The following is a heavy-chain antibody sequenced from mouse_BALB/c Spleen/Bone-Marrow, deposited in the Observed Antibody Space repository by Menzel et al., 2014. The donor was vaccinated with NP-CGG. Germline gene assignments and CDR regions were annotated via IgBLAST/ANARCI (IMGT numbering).Heavy chain of an antibody. V-gene: IGHV1S132*01. CDR2: IFPGTGTT. CDR1: GYTFTSYW. D-gene: IGHD2-4*01. CDR3: ARKGISTVIATAYYFDY. Sequence: VQLQQSGAELVKPGASVKLSCKTSGYTFTSYWIQWVKQRPGQGLGWIGEIFPGTGTTYYNAKFKDKATLTIDTSSSTAYMQHSRLTSEDTAVYFCARKGISTVIATAYYFDYWGQGSTLTVSS. J-gene: IGHJ2*01.